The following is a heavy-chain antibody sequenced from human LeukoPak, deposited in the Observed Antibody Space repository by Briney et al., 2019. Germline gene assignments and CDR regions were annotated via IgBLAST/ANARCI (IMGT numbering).Heavy chain of an antibody. CDR1: GGTLSNYG. J-gene: IGHJ4*02. D-gene: IGHD5-12*01. CDR2: IIPIFGTA. Sequence: SVTVSCKASGGTLSNYGISWVRQAPGQGLEWMGGIIPIFGTANYAQKFQGRVTITTDESTNTAYMELSSLRSEDTAVYYCATTHYVTYRIYSGYFLGWGQGTLVTVSS. CDR3: ATTHYVTYRIYSGYFLG. V-gene: IGHV1-69*05.